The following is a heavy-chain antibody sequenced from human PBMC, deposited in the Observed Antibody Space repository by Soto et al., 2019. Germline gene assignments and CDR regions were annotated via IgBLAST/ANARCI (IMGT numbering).Heavy chain of an antibody. Sequence: GGSLRLSCAASGFTFSSYAMSWVRQAPGKGLEWVSAISGSGGSTYYADSVKGRFTISRDNSKNTLYLQMNSLRAEDTAVYYCAKDPDYYASSGPPSVYWGQGTLVTVSS. CDR2: ISGSGGST. CDR3: AKDPDYYASSGPPSVY. V-gene: IGHV3-23*01. CDR1: GFTFSSYA. D-gene: IGHD3-22*01. J-gene: IGHJ4*02.